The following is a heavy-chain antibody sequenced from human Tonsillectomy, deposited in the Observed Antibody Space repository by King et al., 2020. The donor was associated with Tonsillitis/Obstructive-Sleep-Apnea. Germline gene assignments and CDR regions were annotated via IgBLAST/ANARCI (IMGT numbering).Heavy chain of an antibody. V-gene: IGHV1-2*06. CDR2: INPNSGGT. J-gene: IGHJ4*02. Sequence: VQLVESETEVKKPGASVKVSCKAYAYTFTGYYIHWVRQAPGQGLEWMGRINPNSGGTNYAQKFQGRVTMTRDTSISTAYMELSRLKSDDTAVYYCARDSCSSTSCYQGYWGQGTLVTVSS. CDR1: AYTFTGYY. D-gene: IGHD2-2*01. CDR3: ARDSCSSTSCYQGY.